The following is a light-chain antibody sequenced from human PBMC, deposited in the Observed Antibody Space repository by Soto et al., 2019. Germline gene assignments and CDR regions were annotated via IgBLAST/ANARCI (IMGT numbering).Light chain of an antibody. CDR1: QSVSSNY. CDR3: QQYGTSLYT. CDR2: DAS. V-gene: IGKV3-20*01. J-gene: IGKJ2*01. Sequence: EIVLTQSPGTLSLSPGERATLSCRASQSVSSNYLAWYQHKPGQAPRLLIYDASTRATGIADRFSGSGSGTDFTLTISRLEPEDFVVYYCQQYGTSLYTFGQGTKLEIK.